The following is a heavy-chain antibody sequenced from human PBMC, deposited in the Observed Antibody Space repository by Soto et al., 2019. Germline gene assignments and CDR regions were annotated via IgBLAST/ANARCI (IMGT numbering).Heavy chain of an antibody. Sequence: EVQLVESGGGLVQPGGSLRLSCAASGFIFTDYWIHWVRQAPGKGLVWVSRIKSDESTTNYADSVWGRLTISRDNAKNTVYLQINSLRAEDPAVYYCARGARNYYYFDYWGQGTLVTVSS. CDR2: IKSDESTT. CDR3: ARGARNYYYFDY. J-gene: IGHJ4*02. CDR1: GFIFTDYW. D-gene: IGHD3-10*01. V-gene: IGHV3-74*01.